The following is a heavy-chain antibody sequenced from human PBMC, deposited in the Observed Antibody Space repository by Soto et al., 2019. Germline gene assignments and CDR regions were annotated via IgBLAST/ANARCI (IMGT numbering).Heavy chain of an antibody. D-gene: IGHD3-10*01. Sequence: QVQLQESGPGLVKPSQTLSLTCTVSGASISSGAYYWSWIRQQPGKGLEWVGYIYYTGNSYYNPSLKSRISMSIDTSNNQFSLRLSSVPAADTAVYYCAAGSGTHYSVATGFDFWGLGTLVTVSP. CDR2: IYYTGNS. CDR3: AAGSGTHYSVATGFDF. V-gene: IGHV4-31*03. J-gene: IGHJ4*02. CDR1: GASISSGAYY.